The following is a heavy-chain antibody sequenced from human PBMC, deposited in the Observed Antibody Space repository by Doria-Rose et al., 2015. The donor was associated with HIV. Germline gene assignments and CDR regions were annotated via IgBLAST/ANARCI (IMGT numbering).Heavy chain of an antibody. J-gene: IGHJ4*02. V-gene: IGHV2-26*01. CDR3: ARIKSSRWYHKYYFDF. CDR2: IFSDDER. Sequence: QITLKESGPVLVKPTETLTLTCTVSGVSLSSPGMGVSWIRQPPGKALEWLANIFSDDERFYKTSLKSRLNISRGTSKSQVVLTMTDMDPVDTATYYCARIKSSRWYHKYYFDFWGQGTLVIVSA. CDR1: GVSLSSPGMG. D-gene: IGHD6-13*01.